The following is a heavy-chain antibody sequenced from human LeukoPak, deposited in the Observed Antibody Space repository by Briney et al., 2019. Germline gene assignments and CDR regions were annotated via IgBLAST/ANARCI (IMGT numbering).Heavy chain of an antibody. CDR3: ARDVVTAGPYYFDY. J-gene: IGHJ4*02. CDR2: INPNSGGT. CDR1: GYTFTGYY. Sequence: GASLKVSCKASGYTFTGYYIHWVRQAPGQGLEWMGWINPNSGGTNYAQKIQGRVTMTRGTSISTASMELSRVRSDDTGVYYCARDVVTAGPYYFDYWGQGTLVTVSS. V-gene: IGHV1-2*02. D-gene: IGHD2-2*01.